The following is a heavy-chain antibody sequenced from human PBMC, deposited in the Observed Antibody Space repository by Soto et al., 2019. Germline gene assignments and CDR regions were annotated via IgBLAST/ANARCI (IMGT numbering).Heavy chain of an antibody. V-gene: IGHV1-18*01. Sequence: ASVKVSCKTSGYTFTIYGISWVRQAPGQGLEWMGWISAYNGNTNYAQKLQGRVTMTTDTSTSTAYMELRSLRSDDTAVYYCARDCSSTSCHRYYYYGMDVWGQGTTVTVSS. CDR1: GYTFTIYG. CDR3: ARDCSSTSCHRYYYYGMDV. D-gene: IGHD2-2*01. CDR2: ISAYNGNT. J-gene: IGHJ6*02.